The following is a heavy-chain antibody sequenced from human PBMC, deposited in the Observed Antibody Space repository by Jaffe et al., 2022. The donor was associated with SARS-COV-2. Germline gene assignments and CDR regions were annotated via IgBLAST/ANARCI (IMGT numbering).Heavy chain of an antibody. CDR1: GFSLSTTGVG. CDR2: LYWDDDK. J-gene: IGHJ4*02. V-gene: IGHV2-5*02. Sequence: QITLKESGPTLVKPTQTLTLTCTFSGFSLSTTGVGVGWIRQPPGKALEWLALLYWDDDKRYRPSLKSSLTITKDTSKNQVVLRMTNMDPVDTATYYCIHRQVEDTSGYYFDSWGQGTLVTISS. D-gene: IGHD3-22*01. CDR3: IHRQVEDTSGYYFDS.